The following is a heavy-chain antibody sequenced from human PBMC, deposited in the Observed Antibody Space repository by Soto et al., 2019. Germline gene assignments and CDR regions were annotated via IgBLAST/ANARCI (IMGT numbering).Heavy chain of an antibody. CDR2: VFYSGHS. CDR3: ATGVATTEWDS. D-gene: IGHD5-12*01. J-gene: IGHJ4*02. Sequence: QVQLQESGPGLVKPSETLSLTCTVSGGYISSNYWSWIRQPPGKGMEWIADVFYSGHSDYNPSLRSRVTISVDTSKNQFSLKMSSVTAADTAVYYCATGVATTEWDSWGQGTLVTVSS. V-gene: IGHV4-59*08. CDR1: GGYISSNY.